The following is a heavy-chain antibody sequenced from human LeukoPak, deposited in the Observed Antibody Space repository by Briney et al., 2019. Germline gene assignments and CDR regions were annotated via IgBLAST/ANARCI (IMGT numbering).Heavy chain of an antibody. CDR1: GFTVSSNY. Sequence: SGRCLRLSCAASGFTVSSNYMSWVRQAPGKGLEWVSVIYSGMTTYYSDSVKGRFTISRDNSKNTLYLQMNSLRAEDTAVYYCARKIAGRLSYFDYWGQGTLVTVSS. V-gene: IGHV3-66*02. D-gene: IGHD6-6*01. J-gene: IGHJ4*02. CDR3: ARKIAGRLSYFDY. CDR2: IYSGMTT.